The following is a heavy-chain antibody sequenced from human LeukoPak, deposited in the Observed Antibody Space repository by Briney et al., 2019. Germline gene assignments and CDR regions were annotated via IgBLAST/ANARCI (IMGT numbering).Heavy chain of an antibody. CDR3: ARVTPHYYDSLDY. CDR2: ISSSGSTI. D-gene: IGHD3-22*01. CDR1: GFTFSDYY. V-gene: IGHV3-11*01. Sequence: GGSLRLSCAASGFTFSDYYMSWIRQAPGKGLEWVSYISSSGSTIYYADSVKGRLTISRDNAKNSLYLQMNSLRAEDTAVYYCARVTPHYYDSLDYWGQGTLVTVSS. J-gene: IGHJ4*02.